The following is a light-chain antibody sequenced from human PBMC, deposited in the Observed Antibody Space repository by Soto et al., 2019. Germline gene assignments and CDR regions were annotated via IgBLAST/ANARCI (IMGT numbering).Light chain of an antibody. J-gene: IGLJ2*01. CDR3: SSWSISTRMI. Sequence: QSALTQPASVSGSPGQSITISCTGTSSDIGDYNFVSWYQHHPGTAPQIMLYDVNSRPSGASNRFSDSKSGNTASLTISRLEAEEDDYYYCSSWSISTRMIFGGGTKVTVL. V-gene: IGLV2-14*03. CDR1: SSDIGDYNF. CDR2: DVN.